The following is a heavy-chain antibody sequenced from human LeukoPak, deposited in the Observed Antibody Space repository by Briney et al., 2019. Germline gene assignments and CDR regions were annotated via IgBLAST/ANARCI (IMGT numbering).Heavy chain of an antibody. D-gene: IGHD6-19*01. Sequence: GGSLRLSCAASGFTFDDYGMSWVRQAPGKGLEWVSGINWNGGSTGYADSVKGRFTISRDNSKNTVYLQMNNMRVDDTAVYYCARVAGWHRFDPWGQGTLVTVSS. CDR3: ARVAGWHRFDP. V-gene: IGHV3-20*04. CDR2: INWNGGST. J-gene: IGHJ5*02. CDR1: GFTFDDYG.